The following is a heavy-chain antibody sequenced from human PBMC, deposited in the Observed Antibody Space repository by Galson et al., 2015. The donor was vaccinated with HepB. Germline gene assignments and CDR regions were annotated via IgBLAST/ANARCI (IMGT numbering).Heavy chain of an antibody. Sequence: SVKVSCKASGYTFTSYGISRVRQAPGQGLEWMGRISAYNGNTNYAQKLQGRVTMTTDTSTSTAYMELRSLRSDDTAVYYCASKDGCSGGSCYSFDYYGMDVWGQGTTVTVSS. J-gene: IGHJ6*02. D-gene: IGHD2-15*01. CDR3: ASKDGCSGGSCYSFDYYGMDV. CDR1: GYTFTSYG. V-gene: IGHV1-18*04. CDR2: ISAYNGNT.